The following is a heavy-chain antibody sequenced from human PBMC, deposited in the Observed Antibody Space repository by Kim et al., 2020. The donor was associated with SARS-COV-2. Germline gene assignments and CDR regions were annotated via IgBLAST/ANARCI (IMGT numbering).Heavy chain of an antibody. V-gene: IGHV6-1*01. CDR1: GDSVSSNSAA. J-gene: IGHJ5*02. CDR3: ARDPNPSNYDLLTGYSIYNWFDP. D-gene: IGHD3-9*01. CDR2: TYYRSKWYN. Sequence: SQTLSLTCAISGDSVSSNSAAWNWIRQSPSRGLEWLGRTYYRSKWYNDYAVSVKSRITINPDTSKNQFSLQLNSVTPEDTAMYYCARDPNPSNYDLLTGYSIYNWFDPWGQGTLVTVSS.